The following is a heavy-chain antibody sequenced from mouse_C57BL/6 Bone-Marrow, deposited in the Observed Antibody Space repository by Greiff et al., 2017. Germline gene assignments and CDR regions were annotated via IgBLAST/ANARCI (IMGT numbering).Heavy chain of an antibody. CDR1: GFTFSSYG. J-gene: IGHJ4*01. V-gene: IGHV5-6*01. CDR2: ISSGGSYT. D-gene: IGHD1-1*01. Sequence: VQLKESGGDLVKPGGSLKLSCAASGFTFSSYGMSWVRQTPDKRLEWVATISSGGSYTYYPDSVKGRFTISRDNAKNTLYLQMSSLKSEDTAMYYCARLTTVVDAMDYWGQGTSVTVSS. CDR3: ARLTTVVDAMDY.